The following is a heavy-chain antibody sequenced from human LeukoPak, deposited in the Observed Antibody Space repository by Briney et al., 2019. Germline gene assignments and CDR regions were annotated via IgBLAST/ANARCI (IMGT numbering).Heavy chain of an antibody. D-gene: IGHD2-15*01. V-gene: IGHV4-34*01. CDR2: INHSGST. CDR1: GGSFSGYY. Sequence: SETLSLTCAVYGGSFSGYYWSWIRQPPGKGLEWIGEINHSGSTNYNPSLKSRVTISVDTSKNQFSLKLSSVTAADTAVYYCARGPVYCSGGSCYSRWFDPWGQGTLVTVSS. J-gene: IGHJ5*02. CDR3: ARGPVYCSGGSCYSRWFDP.